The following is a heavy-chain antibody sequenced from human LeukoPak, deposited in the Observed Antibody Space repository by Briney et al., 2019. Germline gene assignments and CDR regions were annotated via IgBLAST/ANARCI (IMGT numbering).Heavy chain of an antibody. J-gene: IGHJ6*03. D-gene: IGHD5-12*01. CDR3: ARLTMNVDIVATLRPRYYYYMDV. CDR2: IYHSGST. V-gene: IGHV4-38-2*02. Sequence: SETLSLTCTVSGYSISSGYYWGWIRQPPGKGLEWIGSIYHSGSTYYNPSLKSRVTISVDTSKNQFSLKLSSVTAADTAVYYCARLTMNVDIVATLRPRYYYYMDVWGKGTTVTISS. CDR1: GYSISSGYY.